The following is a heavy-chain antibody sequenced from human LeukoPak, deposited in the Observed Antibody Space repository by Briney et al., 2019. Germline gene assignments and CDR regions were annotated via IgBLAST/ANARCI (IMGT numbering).Heavy chain of an antibody. CDR1: GFTFSSYC. CDR2: IKQDGSEK. J-gene: IGHJ6*03. D-gene: IGHD3-10*01. V-gene: IGHV3-7*01. CDR3: ARGGGYYYYYMDV. Sequence: GGSLGLSCAASGFTFSSYCMSWVRQAPGKGLEWVSTIKQDGSEKYYVDSVKGRFTISRDNAKNSLYLQMNSLRAEDTAVYYCARGGGYYYYYMDVWGKGTTVTVSS.